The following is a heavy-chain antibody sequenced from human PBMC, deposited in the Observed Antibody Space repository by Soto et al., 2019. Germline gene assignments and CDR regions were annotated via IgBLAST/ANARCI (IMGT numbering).Heavy chain of an antibody. CDR2: INAGNGNT. CDR3: ARSHSVVQNDC. V-gene: IGHV1-3*01. CDR1: GYTFTSYA. D-gene: IGHD3-10*01. Sequence: ASVKVSCKASGYTFTSYAMHWVRQAPGQRLEWMGWINAGNGNTKYSQKFQGRVTITRDTSASTAYMELSSLRSEGTAVYYCARSHSVVQNDCWGQGTLVPVSS. J-gene: IGHJ4*02.